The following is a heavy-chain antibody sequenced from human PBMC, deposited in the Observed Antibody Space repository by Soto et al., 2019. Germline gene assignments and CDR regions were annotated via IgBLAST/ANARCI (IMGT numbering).Heavy chain of an antibody. J-gene: IGHJ4*02. CDR3: AKSPIKNMAALRDLGLFDY. CDR2: IIETGGIT. CDR1: GFTFSNYA. D-gene: IGHD6-6*01. Sequence: EVQLLDSGGDLVQPGGSLRLSCAASGFTFSNYAMSWVRQAPGKGLEWVSSIIETGGITNYADSVKGLFTISRDNSKNTLFLHMSSLRAEDTAVYFCAKSPIKNMAALRDLGLFDYLGQGTLVTVSS. V-gene: IGHV3-23*01.